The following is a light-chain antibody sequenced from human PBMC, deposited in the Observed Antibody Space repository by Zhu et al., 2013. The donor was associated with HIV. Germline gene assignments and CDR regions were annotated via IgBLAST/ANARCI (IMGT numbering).Light chain of an antibody. J-gene: IGLJ1*01. CDR1: SSDVGSYNL. Sequence: QSALTQPASVSGSPGQSITISCTGSSSDVGSYNLVSWYQQIPGKVPKVMIYEGSQRPSGVSHRFSSSKSGNTASLTISGLQAEDEADYYCCSYAGSSTYVFGTGTKVTVL. V-gene: IGLV2-23*01. CDR2: EGS. CDR3: CSYAGSSTYV.